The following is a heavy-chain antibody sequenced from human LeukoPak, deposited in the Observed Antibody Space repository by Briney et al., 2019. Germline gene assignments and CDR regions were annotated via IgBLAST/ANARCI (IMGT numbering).Heavy chain of an antibody. CDR1: GDSLTGGSYY. D-gene: IGHD4-17*01. Sequence: SETLSLTCSVSGDSLTGGSYYWSWIRQPAGKGLEWIGRISARGSSKYNHSLRNRVTMSVDTSKNEFSLTLNSVTAADTAVYYCARGAVTTLDYWGQGTLVTVSS. V-gene: IGHV4-61*02. J-gene: IGHJ4*02. CDR2: ISARGSS. CDR3: ARGAVTTLDY.